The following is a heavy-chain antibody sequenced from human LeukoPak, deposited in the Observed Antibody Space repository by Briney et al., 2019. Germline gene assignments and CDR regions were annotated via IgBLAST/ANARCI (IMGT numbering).Heavy chain of an antibody. Sequence: PSETLSLTCTVSGGSISSSYWSWTRQPPGKGLEWIGYIYYSGSTNYNSSLKSRVTISVDTSKNQFSLKLSSVTAADTAVYYCARHRYVWGSYRLEYLGQGTLVTVSS. CDR3: ARHRYVWGSYRLEY. CDR1: GGSISSSY. CDR2: IYYSGST. V-gene: IGHV4-59*08. D-gene: IGHD3-16*02. J-gene: IGHJ4*02.